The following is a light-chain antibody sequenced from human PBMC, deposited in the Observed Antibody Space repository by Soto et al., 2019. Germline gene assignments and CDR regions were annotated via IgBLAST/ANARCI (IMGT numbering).Light chain of an antibody. Sequence: DIHVTQSPSAVSAWVLERCTITGRASQSISSYLNWYQQKPGKAPKLLIYAASSLQSGVPSRFSGSGSGTDFTLTISSLQPEDFATYYCQQSYSTLALTFGGGTKVDIK. J-gene: IGKJ4*01. CDR2: AAS. CDR3: QQSYSTLALT. CDR1: QSISSY. V-gene: IGKV1-39*01.